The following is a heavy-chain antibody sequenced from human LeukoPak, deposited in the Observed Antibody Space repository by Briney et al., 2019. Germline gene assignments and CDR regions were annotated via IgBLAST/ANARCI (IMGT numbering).Heavy chain of an antibody. CDR3: ASEYASPPNWFDP. Sequence: PSQTLSLTCTVSGGSISSGDYYWSWIRQPPGKGLEWIGYIYYSGSTYYNPSLKNRVTISVDTSKNQFSLKLSSVTAADTAVYYCASEYASPPNWFDPWGQGTLVTVSS. D-gene: IGHD2-8*01. CDR1: GGSISSGDYY. V-gene: IGHV4-30-4*08. J-gene: IGHJ5*02. CDR2: IYYSGST.